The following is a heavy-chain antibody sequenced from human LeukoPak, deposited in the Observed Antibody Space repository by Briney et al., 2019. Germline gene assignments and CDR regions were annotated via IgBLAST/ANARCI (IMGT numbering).Heavy chain of an antibody. V-gene: IGHV1-2*02. CDR3: ARPARYASTSWNFDY. J-gene: IGHJ4*02. D-gene: IGHD2-2*01. CDR1: GYTVTGYY. Sequence: GASVKVSCKASGYTVTGYYMHWVRQAPGQGLEWMGWINPNSGGTNYAQEFQGRVTMTRDTSISTAYMVLSRLRSDDTAVYYCARPARYASTSWNFDYWGQGTLVTVSS. CDR2: INPNSGGT.